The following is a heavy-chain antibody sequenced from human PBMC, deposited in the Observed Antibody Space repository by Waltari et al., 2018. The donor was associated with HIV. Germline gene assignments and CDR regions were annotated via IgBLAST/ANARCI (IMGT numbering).Heavy chain of an antibody. CDR2: ISHSGTT. CDR1: DYSITSGYY. V-gene: IGHV4-38-2*02. D-gene: IGHD3-3*01. Sequence: VQLQKSGPGPVKPSETLSLTCRVSDYSITSGYYSGWIRQSPGRGLEWIGSISHSGTTVYSPSLKSRITLFRNTSKNQFFLKLTSATAADTAVYYCASTYYDLLEGWYFDFWGQGRLVTVSS. CDR3: ASTYYDLLEGWYFDF. J-gene: IGHJ4*02.